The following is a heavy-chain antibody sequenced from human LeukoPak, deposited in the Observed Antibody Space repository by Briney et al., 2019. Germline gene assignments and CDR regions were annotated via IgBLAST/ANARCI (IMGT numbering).Heavy chain of an antibody. CDR1: GYTFTSYD. CDR2: MNPNSGNT. J-gene: IGHJ5*02. V-gene: IGHV1-8*01. CDR3: ARWGMVRETYWLDP. D-gene: IGHD3-10*01. Sequence: ASVKVSCKASGYTFTSYDINWVRQATGQGLEWMGWMNPNSGNTGYAQKFQGRVTMTRNTSISTAYMELSSLRSDDTAVYYCARWGMVRETYWLDPWGQGTLVTVSS.